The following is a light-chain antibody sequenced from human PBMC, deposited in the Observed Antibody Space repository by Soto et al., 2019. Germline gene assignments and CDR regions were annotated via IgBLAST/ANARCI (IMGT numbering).Light chain of an antibody. V-gene: IGKV1-9*01. CDR1: QGISSY. Sequence: DIQLTQSPSFLSASVGDRVTITCRASQGISSYLAWYQQKPGKAPKLLIYAASTLQSGVPSRFSGSGSGTEFTLTISSLQPDDFATYYCQQLNSYPQTFGQGTKLEIK. CDR3: QQLNSYPQT. CDR2: AAS. J-gene: IGKJ2*01.